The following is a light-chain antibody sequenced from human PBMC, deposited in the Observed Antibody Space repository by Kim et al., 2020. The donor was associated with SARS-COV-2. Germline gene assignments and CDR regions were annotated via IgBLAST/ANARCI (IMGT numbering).Light chain of an antibody. CDR2: AAS. J-gene: IGKJ1*01. Sequence: ASTGDRVSIACRASQDISSYLAWYQQKPGKAPNLLIYAASTLQSGVPSRFSGSGSGTNFTLTINCLQSEDFATYYCQQYYSYPVTFGQGTKVDIK. CDR1: QDISSY. CDR3: QQYYSYPVT. V-gene: IGKV1-8*01.